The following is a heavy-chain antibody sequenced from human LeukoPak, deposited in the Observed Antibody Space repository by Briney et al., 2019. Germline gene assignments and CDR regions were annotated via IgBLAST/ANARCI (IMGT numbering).Heavy chain of an antibody. CDR2: IYYSGNT. Sequence: PSETLSLTCTVSGGSISSYYWSWIRQLPGKGLEWIGSIYYSGNTYFSPSLKSRVTISVDTSENQFSLELSSVTAADTAVYYCARLTQYCSGGNCYLWGQGTLVTVSS. CDR1: GGSISSYY. CDR3: ARLTQYCSGGNCYL. V-gene: IGHV4-59*08. D-gene: IGHD2-15*01. J-gene: IGHJ5*02.